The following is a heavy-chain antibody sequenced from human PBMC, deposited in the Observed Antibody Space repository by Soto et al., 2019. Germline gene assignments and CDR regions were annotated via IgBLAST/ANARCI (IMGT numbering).Heavy chain of an antibody. CDR1: GFRFSGYW. Sequence: GGSLRLSCAASGFRFSGYWMSWARQAPGKGLEWVANIKQDGSEKYYVDSVKGRFTVSRDNAQNSLFLQMYTLRADDTAVYFCARLLSGSYSLEYWGQGTLVTVSS. V-gene: IGHV3-7*05. J-gene: IGHJ4*02. D-gene: IGHD1-26*01. CDR3: ARLLSGSYSLEY. CDR2: IKQDGSEK.